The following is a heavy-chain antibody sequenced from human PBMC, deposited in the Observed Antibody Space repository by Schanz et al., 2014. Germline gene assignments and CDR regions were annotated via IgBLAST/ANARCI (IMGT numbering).Heavy chain of an antibody. CDR2: IMPLRGIG. J-gene: IGHJ4*02. Sequence: QVQLVQSGPEVKKPGSSVKVSCQAFGDTFSKYNIMWVRQVPGQGLEWLGRIMPLRGIGNNAWKFQDRLTITADKSMNITYMELSSLGTEDTAVYYCARDRLECGAECYSVEVFEIWGQGTLXIVSS. V-gene: IGHV1-69*08. CDR3: ARDRLECGAECYSVEVFEI. CDR1: GDTFSKYN. D-gene: IGHD2-21*01.